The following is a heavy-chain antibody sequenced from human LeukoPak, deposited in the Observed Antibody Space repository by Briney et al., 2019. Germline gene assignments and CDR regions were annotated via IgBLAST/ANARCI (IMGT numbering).Heavy chain of an antibody. J-gene: IGHJ4*02. V-gene: IGHV3-74*01. Sequence: GGSLRLSCTASGITFSSYWMHWVRQTPGRGLAWVSRINSDGSRTSYVDSVKGRFTISRDNAKNTLYLQMNSLRDEDTAVYYCARGYSGYEAPDYWGQGTLVTVSS. CDR2: INSDGSRT. CDR1: GITFSSYW. CDR3: ARGYSGYEAPDY. D-gene: IGHD5-12*01.